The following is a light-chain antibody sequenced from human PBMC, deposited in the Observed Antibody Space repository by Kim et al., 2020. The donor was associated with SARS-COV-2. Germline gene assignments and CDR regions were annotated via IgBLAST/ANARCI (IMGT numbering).Light chain of an antibody. CDR1: SGHSNYV. CDR2: LNSDGSH. V-gene: IGLV4-69*01. CDR3: QTWGSGIQV. J-gene: IGLJ3*02. Sequence: QLVLTQSPSASASLGASVKLTCTLSSGHSNYVIAWHQQQPEKVPRYLMKLNSDGSHNRGDGIPDRFSGSSSGAERYLTISSLQSEDEADYYCQTWGSGIQVFGGGTKLTVL.